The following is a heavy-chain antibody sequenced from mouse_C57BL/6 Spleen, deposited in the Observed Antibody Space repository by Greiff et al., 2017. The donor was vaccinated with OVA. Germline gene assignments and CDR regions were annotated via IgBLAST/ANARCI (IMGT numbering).Heavy chain of an antibody. Sequence: VPRVESGPGLVAPSQSLSITCPVSGFSFPSYVVHWVRQPPGPGLSWLVVIWSDGSTTYNSALKSRLSISKDNSKSQVFLKMNSLQTDDTAMYYCARHSGWLPFAYWGQGTLVTVSA. CDR3: ARHSGWLPFAY. D-gene: IGHD2-3*01. CDR2: IWSDGST. CDR1: GFSFPSYV. J-gene: IGHJ3*01. V-gene: IGHV2-6-1*01.